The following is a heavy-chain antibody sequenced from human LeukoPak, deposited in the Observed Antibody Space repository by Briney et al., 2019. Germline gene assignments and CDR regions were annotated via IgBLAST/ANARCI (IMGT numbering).Heavy chain of an antibody. D-gene: IGHD2-21*02. CDR2: IYYSGST. V-gene: IGHV4-59*08. CDR3: ARHRAYCGGDCYSDWFDP. Sequence: SETLSLTCTVSGGSISSYYWSWIRQPPGKGLEWIGYIYYSGSTNYNPSLKSRVTISVDTSKNQFSLKLSSVTAADTAVYYCARHRAYCGGDCYSDWFDPWGQGTLVTVSS. J-gene: IGHJ5*02. CDR1: GGSISSYY.